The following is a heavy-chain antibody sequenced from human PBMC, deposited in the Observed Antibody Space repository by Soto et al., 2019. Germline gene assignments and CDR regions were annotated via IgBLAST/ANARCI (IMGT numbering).Heavy chain of an antibody. CDR3: ARKGDGYNEGFDY. V-gene: IGHV3-53*01. Sequence: GGSLRLSCAASGFTVSSNYMSWVRQAPGKGLEWVSVIYSGGSTYYADSVKGRFTISRDNSKNTLYLQMNGLRAEDTAVYYCARKGDGYNEGFDYWGQGTLVTVSS. CDR1: GFTVSSNY. J-gene: IGHJ4*02. CDR2: IYSGGST. D-gene: IGHD5-12*01.